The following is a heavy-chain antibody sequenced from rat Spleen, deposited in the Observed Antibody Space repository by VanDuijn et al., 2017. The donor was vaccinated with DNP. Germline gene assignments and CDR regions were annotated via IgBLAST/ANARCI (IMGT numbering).Heavy chain of an antibody. V-gene: IGHV5S13*01. Sequence: EVKLVESGGGLVQPGRSLKLSCVASGFTFSNFGMAWVRQAPTKGLEWVASISTGGSNTNYRESVKGRFTISRDNVKSTLYLQMDSLRSEDTATYYCARTGSYFDYWGQGVMVTVSS. CDR3: ARTGSYFDY. CDR2: ISTGGSNT. J-gene: IGHJ2*01. D-gene: IGHD5-1*01. CDR1: GFTFSNFG.